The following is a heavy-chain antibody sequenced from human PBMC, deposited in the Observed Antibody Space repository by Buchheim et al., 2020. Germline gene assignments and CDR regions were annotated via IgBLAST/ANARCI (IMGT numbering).Heavy chain of an antibody. D-gene: IGHD2-15*01. Sequence: QVQLQESGPGLVKPSETLSLTCTVSGGSVSSGSYYWSWIRQPPGKGLEWIGYIYYSGSTNYNPSLKSRVTISVETSKNQFSLKLSSVTAADTAVYYCARVGVVVAATINNWFDPWGQGTL. J-gene: IGHJ5*02. CDR3: ARVGVVVAATINNWFDP. CDR1: GGSVSSGSYY. CDR2: IYYSGST. V-gene: IGHV4-61*01.